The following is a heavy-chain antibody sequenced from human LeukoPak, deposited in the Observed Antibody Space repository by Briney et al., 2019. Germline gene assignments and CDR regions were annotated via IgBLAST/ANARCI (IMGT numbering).Heavy chain of an antibody. CDR1: GFTFSSYA. V-gene: IGHV3-23*01. CDR2: ISGSGGST. D-gene: IGHD1-1*01. CDR3: AREMRVQLERRSAFDI. J-gene: IGHJ3*02. Sequence: GGSLRLSCAASGFTFSSYAMSWVRQAPGKGLEWVSAISGSGGSTYYADSVKGRFTISRDNSKNTLYLQMNSLRAEDTAVYYCAREMRVQLERRSAFDIWGQGTMVTVSS.